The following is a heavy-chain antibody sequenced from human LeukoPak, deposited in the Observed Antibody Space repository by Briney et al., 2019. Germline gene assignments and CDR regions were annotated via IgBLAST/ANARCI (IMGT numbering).Heavy chain of an antibody. CDR1: GYTFTSYG. Sequence: ASVKVSCMASGYTFTSYGISWVRQAPGHGLEWMGWIGAYNANPNYAQKLQGRVTMTTDTTTSTAYMELRSLRSDDTAVYYCARDRLWGEADAFDIWGQGTMVTVSS. CDR3: ARDRLWGEADAFDI. V-gene: IGHV1-18*01. CDR2: IGAYNANP. D-gene: IGHD3-16*01. J-gene: IGHJ3*02.